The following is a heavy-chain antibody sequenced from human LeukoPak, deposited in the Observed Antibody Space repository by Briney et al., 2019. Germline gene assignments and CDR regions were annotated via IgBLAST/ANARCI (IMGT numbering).Heavy chain of an antibody. V-gene: IGHV1-18*01. D-gene: IGHD1-1*01. CDR2: ISAYNGNT. Sequence: ASVKVSCKASGYTFTSYGISWVLQAPGQGLEWMGWISAYNGNTNYAQKLQGRVTMTTDTSTSTAYMELRSLRSDDTAVYYCARDTPVRRLDAFDIWGQGTMVTVSS. CDR3: ARDTPVRRLDAFDI. J-gene: IGHJ3*02. CDR1: GYTFTSYG.